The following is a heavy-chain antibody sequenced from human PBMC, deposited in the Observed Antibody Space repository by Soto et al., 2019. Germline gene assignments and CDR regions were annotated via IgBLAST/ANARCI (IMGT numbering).Heavy chain of an antibody. J-gene: IGHJ4*02. D-gene: IGHD3-9*01. CDR2: ISGGGFGT. V-gene: IGHV3-23*01. CDR1: GFTFSDYA. CDR3: AKDPSTGSPEY. Sequence: GGSLRLSCAASGFTFSDYAMSCVRQAPGRGLERVSTISGGGFGTHYADSVKGRFTISRDNVKDTLYIQMNSLRVEDTAVYYCAKDPSTGSPEYWGQGTMVTVSS.